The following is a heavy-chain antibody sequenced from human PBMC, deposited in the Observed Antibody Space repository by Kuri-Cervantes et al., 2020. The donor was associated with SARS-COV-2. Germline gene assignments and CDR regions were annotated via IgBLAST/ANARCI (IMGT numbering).Heavy chain of an antibody. J-gene: IGHJ4*02. Sequence: GESLKISCAASGFTFSGHWIHWVRQAPGKGLEWVGRIRSKTDGGTTDYAAPVKGRFTISRDDSKNTLYLQMNSLNTEDTAVYYCTTERRYSSSWYFDYWGQGTLVTVSS. V-gene: IGHV3-15*01. CDR3: TTERRYSSSWYFDY. CDR1: GFTFSGHW. D-gene: IGHD6-13*01. CDR2: IRSKTDGGTT.